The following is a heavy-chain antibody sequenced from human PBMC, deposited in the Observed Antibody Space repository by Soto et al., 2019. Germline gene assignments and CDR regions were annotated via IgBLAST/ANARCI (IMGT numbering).Heavy chain of an antibody. Sequence: QVQLVESGGGVVQPGRSLRLSCAASGFTFSSYGMHWVRQAPGKGLEWVAVIWYDGSNKYYADSVKGRFTISRDNSKNTLYLQMNSLRAEDTAVYYCARDPYYCSGGSCSMGGDWFDPWGQGTLVTVSS. V-gene: IGHV3-33*01. CDR2: IWYDGSNK. J-gene: IGHJ5*02. CDR3: ARDPYYCSGGSCSMGGDWFDP. D-gene: IGHD2-15*01. CDR1: GFTFSSYG.